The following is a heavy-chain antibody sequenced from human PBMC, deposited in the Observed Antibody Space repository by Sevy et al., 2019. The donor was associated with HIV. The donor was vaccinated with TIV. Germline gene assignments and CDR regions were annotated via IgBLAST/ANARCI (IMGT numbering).Heavy chain of an antibody. V-gene: IGHV1-24*01. CDR1: GYTLTELS. J-gene: IGHJ3*02. Sequence: ASVKVSCKVSGYTLTELSMHWVRQAPGKGLEWMGGFDPEDGESIYAQKFQGRVTMTEDTSTDTAYMGLSSLRSEDTAVYYCATDTAREGFRNDAFDIWGQGTMVTVSS. D-gene: IGHD1-1*01. CDR2: FDPEDGES. CDR3: ATDTAREGFRNDAFDI.